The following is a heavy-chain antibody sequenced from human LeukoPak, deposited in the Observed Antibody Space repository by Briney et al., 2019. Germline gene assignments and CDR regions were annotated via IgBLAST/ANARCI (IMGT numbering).Heavy chain of an antibody. D-gene: IGHD5-24*01. CDR2: INAGNGNT. J-gene: IGHJ4*02. CDR3: AREDGYNLYHFDY. Sequence: ASVKVSCKASGYTFTSYGISWVRQAPGQRLEWMGWINAGNGNTKYSQKFQGRVTITRDTSASTAYMELSSLRSEDTAVYYCAREDGYNLYHFDYWGQGSLVTVSS. V-gene: IGHV1-3*01. CDR1: GYTFTSYG.